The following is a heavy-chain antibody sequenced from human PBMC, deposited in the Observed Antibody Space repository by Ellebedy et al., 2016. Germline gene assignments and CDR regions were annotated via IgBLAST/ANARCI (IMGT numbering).Heavy chain of an antibody. CDR2: IYSGGST. D-gene: IGHD3-10*01. CDR3: ARNTYYYGSGSYYFDY. CDR1: GFTVSSNY. J-gene: IGHJ4*02. Sequence: GGSLRLXXAASGFTVSSNYMSWVRQAPGKGLEWVSVIYSGGSTYYADSVKGRFTISRDNSKNTLYLQMNSLRAEDTAVYYCARNTYYYGSGSYYFDYWGQGTLVTVSS. V-gene: IGHV3-53*01.